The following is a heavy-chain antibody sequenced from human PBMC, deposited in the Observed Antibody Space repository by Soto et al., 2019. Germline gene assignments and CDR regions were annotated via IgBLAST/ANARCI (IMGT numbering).Heavy chain of an antibody. Sequence: SGGSLRLSCAASGFTFSSYSMNWVRQSPGKGLEWVSSISSSSSYIYYADSVKGRFTISRDNAKNSLYLQMNSLRAEDTAVYYSAENNNRDDGGSNSYYYGMDVWGQGTTVTVSS. J-gene: IGHJ6*02. CDR2: ISSSSSYI. V-gene: IGHV3-21*01. CDR3: AENNNRDDGGSNSYYYGMDV. CDR1: GFTFSSYS. D-gene: IGHD2-2*01.